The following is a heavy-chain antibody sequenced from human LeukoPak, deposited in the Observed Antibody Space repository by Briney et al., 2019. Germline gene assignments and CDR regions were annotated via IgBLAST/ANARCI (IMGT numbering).Heavy chain of an antibody. Sequence: PSETLSLTCAVSGYSISSGYYWGWIRQPPGKGLEWIGSTSQSGNTYYNPSLKSRLTISVETSENQFSLKLSSVTAADTAVYYCARGYIYGLGPNIWGQGTMVTVSS. D-gene: IGHD5-18*01. CDR2: TSQSGNT. CDR3: ARGYIYGLGPNI. V-gene: IGHV4-38-2*01. J-gene: IGHJ3*02. CDR1: GYSISSGYY.